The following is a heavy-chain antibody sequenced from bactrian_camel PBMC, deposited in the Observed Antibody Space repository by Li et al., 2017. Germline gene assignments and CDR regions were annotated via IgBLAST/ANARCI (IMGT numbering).Heavy chain of an antibody. CDR1: GFDPSGHW. CDR3: AADFSARYNRAFGGTCTLGFLS. CDR2: IYTDGSRT. D-gene: IGHD2*01. V-gene: IGHV3S6*01. J-gene: IGHJ6*01. Sequence: HVQLVESGGGSVQPGGSLRLACAASGFDPSGHWMSWVRQAPGKGLEWVSSIYTDGSRTYYSDSVKGRFTISKDNDKVILYLQMNSQKPEDTATYYCAADFSARYNRAFGGTCTLGFLSWGQGTQVTVS.